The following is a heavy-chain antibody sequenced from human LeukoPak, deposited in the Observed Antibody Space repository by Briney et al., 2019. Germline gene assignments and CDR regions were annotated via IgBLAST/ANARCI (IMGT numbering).Heavy chain of an antibody. CDR1: GFSFRTSW. V-gene: IGHV3-7*01. CDR2: INPDGSDK. CDR3: ARKNGLDY. Sequence: GGSLRLSCGASGFSFRTSWLNWVRQAPGKGLEWVASINPDGSDKYYVDSVKGRFTISRDNAKNSLYLQMNSLRAEDTAVYYCARKNGLDYWGQGTLVTVSS. J-gene: IGHJ4*02.